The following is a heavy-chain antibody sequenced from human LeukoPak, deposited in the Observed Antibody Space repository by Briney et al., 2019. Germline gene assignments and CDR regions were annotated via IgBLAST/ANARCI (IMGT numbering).Heavy chain of an antibody. CDR1: GFTFSSYW. CDR3: AREGRFLEWRS. J-gene: IGHJ4*02. Sequence: GGSLSLSCAASGFTFSSYWMNWVSQAPGKGLEWVANIKQDGSEKYYVDSVKGRFTISRDNAKNSLYLQMNSLRAEDTAVYYCAREGRFLEWRSWGQGTLVTVPS. V-gene: IGHV3-7*03. D-gene: IGHD3-3*01. CDR2: IKQDGSEK.